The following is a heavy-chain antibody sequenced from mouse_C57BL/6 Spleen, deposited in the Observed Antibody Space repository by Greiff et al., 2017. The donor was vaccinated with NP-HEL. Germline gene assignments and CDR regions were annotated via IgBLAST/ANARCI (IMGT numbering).Heavy chain of an antibody. CDR1: GFTFSSYG. D-gene: IGHD2-4*01. CDR3: ARHEAYDYDGAWFAY. CDR2: ISSGGSYT. V-gene: IGHV5-6*01. J-gene: IGHJ3*01. Sequence: EVNLVESGGDLVKPGGSLKLSCAASGFTFSSYGMSWVRQTPDKRLEWVATISSGGSYTYYPDSVKGRFTISRDNAKNTLYLQMSSLKSEDTAMYYCARHEAYDYDGAWFAYWGKGTLVTVSA.